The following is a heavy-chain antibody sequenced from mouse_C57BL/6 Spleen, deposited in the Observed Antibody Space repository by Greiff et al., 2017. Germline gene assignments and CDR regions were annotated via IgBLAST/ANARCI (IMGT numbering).Heavy chain of an antibody. CDR1: GYTFTSYW. D-gene: IGHD2-1*01. CDR2: IYPGSGST. J-gene: IGHJ3*01. CDR3: ARSPYGNYVAWFAY. Sequence: QVQLQQPGAELVKPGASVKMSCKASGYTFTSYWITWVKQRPGQGLEWIGDIYPGSGSTNYNEKFKSKATLTVDTSSSTAYVQLSSLTSEDSAVYYCARSPYGNYVAWFAYWGQGTLVTVSA. V-gene: IGHV1-55*01.